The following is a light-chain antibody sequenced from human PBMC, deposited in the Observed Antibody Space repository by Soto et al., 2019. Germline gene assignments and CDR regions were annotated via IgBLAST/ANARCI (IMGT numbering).Light chain of an antibody. CDR3: QAWDSSTDVV. V-gene: IGLV3-1*01. CDR2: QHS. Sequence: SYELTQPPSVSVSPGQTASITCSGVKLGDKYTCWYQQKPGQSPVLVIYQHSQRPSGIPERFSGSNSGNTATLTISGTQAMDEADYYCQAWDSSTDVVFGGGTKLTVL. J-gene: IGLJ2*01. CDR1: KLGDKY.